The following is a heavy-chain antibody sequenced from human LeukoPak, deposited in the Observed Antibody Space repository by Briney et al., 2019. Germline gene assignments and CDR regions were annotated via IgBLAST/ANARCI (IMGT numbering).Heavy chain of an antibody. CDR1: GFTFSSDA. CDR2: ISSRSTYI. Sequence: PGGSLRLSCAASGFTFSSDAMNWVRQAPGKGLEWVSSISSRSTYIYYADSVKGRFSISRDNAKNSLYLQMNSLRAEDTAVYYCARTIVVVPAAVSAYWGQGTLVTVSS. V-gene: IGHV3-21*01. D-gene: IGHD2-2*01. J-gene: IGHJ4*02. CDR3: ARTIVVVPAAVSAY.